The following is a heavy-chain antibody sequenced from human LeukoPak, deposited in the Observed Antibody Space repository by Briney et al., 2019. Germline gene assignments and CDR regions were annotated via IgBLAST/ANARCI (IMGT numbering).Heavy chain of an antibody. CDR3: ARSDRKYYYDSSGYFSSDY. CDR2: INSDGSST. J-gene: IGHJ4*02. Sequence: GGSLRLSCAASGVTFSSYLMHWVRQAPGKGLVWVSRINSDGSSTSYADSVKGRFTISRDNAKNTLYLQMNSLRAEDTAVYYCARSDRKYYYDSSGYFSSDYWGQGTLVTVSS. D-gene: IGHD3-22*01. CDR1: GVTFSSYL. V-gene: IGHV3-74*01.